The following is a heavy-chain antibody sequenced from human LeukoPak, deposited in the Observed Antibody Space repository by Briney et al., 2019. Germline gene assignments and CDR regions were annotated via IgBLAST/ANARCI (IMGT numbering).Heavy chain of an antibody. V-gene: IGHV4-34*01. D-gene: IGHD5-12*01. CDR1: GGSFSGYY. Sequence: SETLSLTCAVYGGSFSGYYWSWIRQPPGKGLEWIGEINHSGSTNYNPSLKSRVTISVDTSKNQFSLKLSSVTAADTAVYYCASGYSGYEILNWGQGTLVTVSS. CDR2: INHSGST. J-gene: IGHJ4*02. CDR3: ASGYSGYEILN.